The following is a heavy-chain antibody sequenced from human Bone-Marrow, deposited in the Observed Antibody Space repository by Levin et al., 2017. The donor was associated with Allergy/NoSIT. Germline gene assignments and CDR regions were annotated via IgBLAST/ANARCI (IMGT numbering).Heavy chain of an antibody. CDR3: AKDRFSGYGWFFDY. D-gene: IGHD5-12*01. V-gene: IGHV3-23*01. CDR2: FSGSGGGT. Sequence: PGGSLRLSCAASGFTFSNYAMTWVRQAPGKGLEWVSTFSGSGGGTYYADSVKGRFTISRDNSKNTLYLQMNSLRAEDTAVYFCAKDRFSGYGWFFDYWGRGTLVTVSS. CDR1: GFTFSNYA. J-gene: IGHJ4*02.